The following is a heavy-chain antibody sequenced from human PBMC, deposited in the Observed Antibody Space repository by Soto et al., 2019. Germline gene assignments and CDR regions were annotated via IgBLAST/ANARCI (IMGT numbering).Heavy chain of an antibody. CDR2: IYYSGST. CDR1: GGSISSSSFH. Sequence: QLQLQESGPGLVKPSETLSLTCTVSGGSISSSSFHWGWIRQPPGKGLEWIGSIYYSGSTYYSPSLKNRVTXPXXXPXXQCSRKLSSVTAADTAVYYCARRERAAGTDWWFDPWGQGTLVTVSS. D-gene: IGHD6-13*01. J-gene: IGHJ5*02. V-gene: IGHV4-39*01. CDR3: ARRERAAGTDWWFDP.